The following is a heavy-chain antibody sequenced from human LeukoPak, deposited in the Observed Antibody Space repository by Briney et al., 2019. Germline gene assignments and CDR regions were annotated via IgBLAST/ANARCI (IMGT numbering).Heavy chain of an antibody. Sequence: ASVTLSCKASGGTFSSYAISWVRQAPGQGLEWMGWISAYNGNTNYAQKLQGRVTMTTDTSTSTAYMELRSLRSDDTAVYYCARDGGYCSSTSCYGYYYYYYGMDVWGQGTTVTVSS. V-gene: IGHV1-18*01. D-gene: IGHD2-2*01. CDR3: ARDGGYCSSTSCYGYYYYYYGMDV. CDR2: ISAYNGNT. CDR1: GGTFSSYA. J-gene: IGHJ6*02.